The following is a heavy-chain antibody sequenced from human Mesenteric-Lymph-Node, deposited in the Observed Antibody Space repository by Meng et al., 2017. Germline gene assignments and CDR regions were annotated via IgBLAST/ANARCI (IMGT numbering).Heavy chain of an antibody. V-gene: IGHV4-34*01. Sequence: SQTLSLTCAVYGGSLTDYYWAWIRQPPGRRLEWIGEINHGGDTNYHSSLQSRVTISIDMSQNQFSLMLSSVTAADTAVYYCARDPATGALYYYYGMDVWGQGTMVTVSS. D-gene: IGHD1-1*01. CDR3: ARDPATGALYYYYGMDV. CDR1: GGSLTDYY. CDR2: INHGGDT. J-gene: IGHJ6*02.